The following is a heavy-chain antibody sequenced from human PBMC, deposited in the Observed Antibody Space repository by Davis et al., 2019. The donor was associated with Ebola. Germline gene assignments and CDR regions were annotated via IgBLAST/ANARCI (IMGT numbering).Heavy chain of an antibody. CDR2: FNHSGRT. J-gene: IGHJ4*02. CDR3: AGIRGQWLED. D-gene: IGHD6-19*01. V-gene: IGHV4-34*01. Sequence: PSETLSLTCGVYGGSFSGYYWTWTRQSPGKGLEWIGEFNHSGRTNYNPSLKSRVTISLDTSKNQFSLKLSSVTAADTARYYCAGIRGQWLEDWGQGTLVTVSS. CDR1: GGSFSGYY.